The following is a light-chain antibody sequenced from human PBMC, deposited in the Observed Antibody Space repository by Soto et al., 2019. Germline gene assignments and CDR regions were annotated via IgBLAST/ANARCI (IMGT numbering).Light chain of an antibody. CDR1: QSVISNY. CDR3: QQYDTSPYS. CDR2: GAS. V-gene: IGKV3-20*01. J-gene: IGKJ2*03. Sequence: ESVLTQSPGTLSLSPGEGATLSCRSSQSVISNYLAWYQKKPGQAPRLLIYGASSRATGIPHRFSGSGSGTDFTLTISRLEPEDFAVYYCQQYDTSPYSFGQGTKLEIK.